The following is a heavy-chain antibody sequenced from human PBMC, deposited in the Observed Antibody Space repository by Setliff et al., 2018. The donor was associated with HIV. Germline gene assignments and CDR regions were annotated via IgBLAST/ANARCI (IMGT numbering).Heavy chain of an antibody. D-gene: IGHD3-16*02. CDR3: ARGTFGGVIAQYYFDY. V-gene: IGHV1-46*01. Sequence: GASVKVSCKASGYTFTSYYMHWVRQAPGQGLEWMGIINPSGGSTSYAQKFQGRVTMTRDTSTSTVYMELSSLRSEDTAVYYCARGTFGGVIAQYYFDYWGQGTLVTVSS. CDR2: INPSGGST. CDR1: GYTFTSYY. J-gene: IGHJ4*02.